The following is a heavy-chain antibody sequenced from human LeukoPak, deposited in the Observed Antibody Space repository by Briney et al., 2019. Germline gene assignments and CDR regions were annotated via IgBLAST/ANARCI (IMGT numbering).Heavy chain of an antibody. V-gene: IGHV4-34*01. CDR1: GGSFSGYY. Sequence: SETLSLTCAVYGGSFSGYYWSWIRQPPGKGLEWIGEINHSGSTNYNPSLKSRVTISVDTSKNQFSLKLSSVTAADTAVYYCARGYCSGGSCLESRFDPWGQGTLVTVSS. CDR2: INHSGST. CDR3: ARGYCSGGSCLESRFDP. J-gene: IGHJ5*02. D-gene: IGHD2-15*01.